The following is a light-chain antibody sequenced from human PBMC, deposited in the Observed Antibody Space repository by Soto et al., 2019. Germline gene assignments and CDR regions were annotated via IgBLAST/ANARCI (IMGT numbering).Light chain of an antibody. CDR2: NVR. J-gene: IGLJ2*01. Sequence: QSALTQPASVSGSPGQSITISCTGTSSDVGGYDYVSWYQHYAGKAPKLTIYNVRNRPSGVSNRFSGSKSGNTASLTISGLQPEDEADYFCSSYTNSGTVLFGGGTKLTVL. CDR1: SSDVGGYDY. V-gene: IGLV2-14*03. CDR3: SSYTNSGTVL.